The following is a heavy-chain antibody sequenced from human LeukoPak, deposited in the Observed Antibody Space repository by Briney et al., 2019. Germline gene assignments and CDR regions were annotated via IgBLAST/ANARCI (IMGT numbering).Heavy chain of an antibody. Sequence: VASVKVSCKASGYTFTGYYMHWVRQAPGQGLEWMGRINPNSGGTNYAQKLQGRVTMTTDTSTSTAYMELRSLRSDDTAVYYCARAPRYYDSSGYYDLYYFDYWGQGTLVTVSS. CDR2: INPNSGGT. CDR3: ARAPRYYDSSGYYDLYYFDY. D-gene: IGHD3-22*01. V-gene: IGHV1-2*06. J-gene: IGHJ4*02. CDR1: GYTFTGYY.